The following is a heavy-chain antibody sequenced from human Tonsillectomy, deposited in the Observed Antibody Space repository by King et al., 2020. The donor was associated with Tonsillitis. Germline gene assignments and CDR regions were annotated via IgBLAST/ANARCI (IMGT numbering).Heavy chain of an antibody. D-gene: IGHD3-10*01. CDR2: IYPGDSDT. J-gene: IGHJ3*02. Sequence: VQLVESGAEVKKPGESLKISCKASGYNFNTYWIGWVRQMPGKGLEWMGIIYPGDSDTAYSPSFQGQVTISADKSIGTAYLQWSSVKASDTAIYYCAGEGLGRYAFDIWGQGTMVTVSS. V-gene: IGHV5-51*03. CDR3: AGEGLGRYAFDI. CDR1: GYNFNTYW.